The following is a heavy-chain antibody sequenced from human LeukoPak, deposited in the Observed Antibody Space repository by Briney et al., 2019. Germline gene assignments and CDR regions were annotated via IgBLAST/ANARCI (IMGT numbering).Heavy chain of an antibody. CDR2: IGPSDSYI. V-gene: IGHV5-10-1*01. CDR3: ARHLFSSSPSDY. Sequence: GESLRISCKGSGYTFTTYWISWVRQMPGKGLEWMGRIGPSDSYINYSPSLQGHVTISTDKSVSTVCLQWSSLQASDTAMYYCARHLFSSSPSDYWGQGTLVTVSS. D-gene: IGHD6-13*01. CDR1: GYTFTTYW. J-gene: IGHJ4*02.